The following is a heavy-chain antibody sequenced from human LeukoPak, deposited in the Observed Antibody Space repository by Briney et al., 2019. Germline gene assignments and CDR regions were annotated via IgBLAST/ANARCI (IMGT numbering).Heavy chain of an antibody. J-gene: IGHJ4*02. D-gene: IGHD4-17*01. Sequence: ASVKVSCKSSGYTFTSYYMHWLRQPPGQGLDGMGIINPSGGSTSYAQKLQGRVTMTRDTSTSTVYMELSSLRSEDTAVYYCAREEVNQGMTTVDHWGQGTLVTVSS. V-gene: IGHV1-46*01. CDR2: INPSGGST. CDR1: GYTFTSYY. CDR3: AREEVNQGMTTVDH.